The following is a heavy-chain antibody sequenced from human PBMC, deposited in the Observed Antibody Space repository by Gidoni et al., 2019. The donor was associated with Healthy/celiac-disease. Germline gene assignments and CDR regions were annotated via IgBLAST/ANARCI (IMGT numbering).Heavy chain of an antibody. CDR1: GFTFSSFA. Sequence: EVQLLESGGGLVQPGGSLRLSCAASGFTFSSFAMRWVRQAPGKGLEWVSAISGSGGSTYYADSVKGRFTISRDNSKNTLYLQMNSLRAEDTAVYYCAKTKARSIAAAGDPFDYWGQGTLVTVSS. CDR3: AKTKARSIAAAGDPFDY. V-gene: IGHV3-23*01. CDR2: ISGSGGST. D-gene: IGHD6-13*01. J-gene: IGHJ4*02.